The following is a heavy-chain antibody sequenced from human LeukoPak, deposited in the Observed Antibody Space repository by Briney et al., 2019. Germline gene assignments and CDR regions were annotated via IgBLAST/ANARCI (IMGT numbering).Heavy chain of an antibody. Sequence: PGGSLRLSCAASGFTVSSNFMTWVRQAPGKGLEWVSVIYSGGSTYYAESVKGRFTISRDNSKNTLYLQMNSLRAEDTAVYYCARVGFWSGYYIIDYWGQGTLVTVSS. CDR2: IYSGGST. CDR1: GFTVSSNF. CDR3: ARVGFWSGYYIIDY. J-gene: IGHJ4*02. D-gene: IGHD3-3*01. V-gene: IGHV3-66*01.